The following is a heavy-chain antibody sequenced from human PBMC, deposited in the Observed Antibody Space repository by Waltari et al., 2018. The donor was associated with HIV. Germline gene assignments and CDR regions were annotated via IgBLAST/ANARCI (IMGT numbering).Heavy chain of an antibody. D-gene: IGHD1-26*01. Sequence: QLQLQESGPGLVKPSETLSLTCTVSGGSISSSSYYWGWIRQPPGKGREWMGSIYYSGSTYYNPSLKSRVTISVDTSKNQFSLKLSSVTAADTAVYYCASYIRPPDSIVGATLGGAGAFDIWGQGTMVTVSS. CDR2: IYYSGST. V-gene: IGHV4-39*01. CDR1: GGSISSSSYY. J-gene: IGHJ3*02. CDR3: ASYIRPPDSIVGATLGGAGAFDI.